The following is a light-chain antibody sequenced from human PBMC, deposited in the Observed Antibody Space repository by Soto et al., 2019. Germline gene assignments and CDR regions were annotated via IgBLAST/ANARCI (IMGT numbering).Light chain of an antibody. CDR3: SSYSISTAYL. V-gene: IGLV2-14*01. CDR1: SSDVGGYDF. Sequence: QSALTQPASVSGSPGQSITISCTGTSSDVGGYDFVSWYQLHPGKAPKLMVFEVSNRPSGVSNRFSGSKSGNTASLTISGLQAEDEADYFCSSYSISTAYLFGTGTQLTVL. CDR2: EVS. J-gene: IGLJ1*01.